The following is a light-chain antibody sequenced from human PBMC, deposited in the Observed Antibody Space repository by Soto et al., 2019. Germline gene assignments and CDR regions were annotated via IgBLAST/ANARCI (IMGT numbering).Light chain of an antibody. CDR3: SSYTSTSTQYV. V-gene: IGLV2-14*01. J-gene: IGLJ1*01. CDR1: SSDVGGYKY. Sequence: QSALTQPASVSGSPGQSITISCTGTSSDVGGYKYVSWYQQHPGKAPKLMLYEVNNRPSGVSIRFSGSKSGNTASLTISGLQAEDEADYYCSSYTSTSTQYVFGTGTKLTVL. CDR2: EVN.